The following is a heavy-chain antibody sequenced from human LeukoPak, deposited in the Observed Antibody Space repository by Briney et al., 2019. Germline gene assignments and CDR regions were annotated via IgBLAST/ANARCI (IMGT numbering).Heavy chain of an antibody. D-gene: IGHD6-19*01. CDR2: MTPNSGHS. Sequence: GASVQVSCKASGYTFSNYDINWVRQATGQGLEWMGWMTPNSGHSGYAQKFQGRVTMTRNTSIATAYMELSSLTSDDTAVYYCAAGVHSGFYFYRALDVWGQGTTVTVSS. V-gene: IGHV1-8*01. CDR3: AAGVHSGFYFYRALDV. CDR1: GYTFSNYD. J-gene: IGHJ6*02.